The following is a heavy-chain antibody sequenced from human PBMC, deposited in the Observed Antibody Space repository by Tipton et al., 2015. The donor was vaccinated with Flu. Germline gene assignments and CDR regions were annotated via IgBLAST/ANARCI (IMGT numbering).Heavy chain of an antibody. J-gene: IGHJ4*02. D-gene: IGHD3-10*01. V-gene: IGHV4-38-2*01. CDR1: GDSIGSDYY. Sequence: TLSLTCSVSGDSIGSDYYWGWIRQPPGKGLEWIGSVSHSGSTYYSPSLKSRITISVDTFKTQFFLRLSSVTAADTAVYYCVRLTYYYGSGTSDYWGQGTLVTVSS. CDR3: VRLTYYYGSGTSDY. CDR2: VSHSGST.